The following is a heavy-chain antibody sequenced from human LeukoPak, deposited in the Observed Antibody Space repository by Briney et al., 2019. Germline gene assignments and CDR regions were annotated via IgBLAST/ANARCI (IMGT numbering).Heavy chain of an antibody. CDR3: ASLFGYYDILTGPVDY. Sequence: GGSLRLSXAASGFTFSSYAMSWVRQAPGKGLEWVSAISGSGGSTYYADSVKGRFTISRDNSKNTLYLQMNSLRAEDTAVYYCASLFGYYDILTGPVDYWGQGTLVTVSS. CDR1: GFTFSSYA. J-gene: IGHJ4*02. D-gene: IGHD3-9*01. V-gene: IGHV3-23*01. CDR2: ISGSGGST.